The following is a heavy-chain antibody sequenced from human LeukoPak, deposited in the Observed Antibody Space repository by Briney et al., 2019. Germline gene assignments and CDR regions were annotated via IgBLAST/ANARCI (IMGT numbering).Heavy chain of an antibody. CDR1: GFTFSSYG. Sequence: GGSLRLSCAASGFTFSSYGMHWVRQAPGKGLEWVAVISYDGSNKYYADSVKGRFTISRDNSKNTLFLQMNSLGAEDTAVYYCAKTPSDYGGKRDWYFDLWGRGTLVTVSS. D-gene: IGHD4-23*01. J-gene: IGHJ2*01. CDR3: AKTPSDYGGKRDWYFDL. CDR2: ISYDGSNK. V-gene: IGHV3-30*18.